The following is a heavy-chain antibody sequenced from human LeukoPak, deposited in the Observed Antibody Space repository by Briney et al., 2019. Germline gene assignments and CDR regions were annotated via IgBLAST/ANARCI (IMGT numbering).Heavy chain of an antibody. CDR1: GFAFSSYA. Sequence: GGSLRLSCAASGFAFSSYAMSWVRQAPGKGLEWVSGISGSGYTTYYADSVKGRFTISRDNAKNTLYLQMNSLRAEDTAVYYCANPITISALHDAFDIWGQGTMVTVSS. CDR2: ISGSGYTT. CDR3: ANPITISALHDAFDI. J-gene: IGHJ3*02. V-gene: IGHV3-23*01. D-gene: IGHD3-3*01.